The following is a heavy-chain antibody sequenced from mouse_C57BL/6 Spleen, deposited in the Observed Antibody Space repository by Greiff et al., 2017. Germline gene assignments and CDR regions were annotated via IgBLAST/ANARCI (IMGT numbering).Heavy chain of an antibody. CDR3: ANHYYGSSYAMDY. V-gene: IGHV2-4*01. D-gene: IGHD1-1*01. J-gene: IGHJ4*01. CDR2: IWSGGST. Sequence: VKVVESGPGLVQPSQSLSITCTVSGFSLTSYGVHWVRQPPGKGLEWLGVIWSGGSTDYNAAFISRLSISKDNSKSQVFFKMNSLQADDTAIYYCANHYYGSSYAMDYWGQGTSVTVSS. CDR1: GFSLTSYG.